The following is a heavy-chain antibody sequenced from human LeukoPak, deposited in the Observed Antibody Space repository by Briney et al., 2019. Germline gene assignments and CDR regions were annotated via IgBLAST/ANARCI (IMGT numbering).Heavy chain of an antibody. Sequence: PGGSLRLSCAASGFSFSDHYMSWVRQAPGKGLEWVSVIYSGGSTYYADSVKGRFTISRDNSKNTLYLQMNSLRAEDTAVYYCARGRTDYWGQGTLVTVSS. V-gene: IGHV3-53*01. CDR3: ARGRTDY. CDR1: GFSFSDHY. CDR2: IYSGGST. J-gene: IGHJ4*02.